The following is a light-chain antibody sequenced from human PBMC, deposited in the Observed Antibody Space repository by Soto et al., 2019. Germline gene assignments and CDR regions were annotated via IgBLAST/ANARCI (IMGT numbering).Light chain of an antibody. V-gene: IGLV2-14*03. CDR3: SSYTTTGTQV. Sequence: QSALTQPASVSGSPGQSITVSCTGTTSDVGGFDYVSWYQQHPGKAPKLMIFDVSNRPSGVSDRFSGSKSGNTAFLTISGLQAEDEADYYCSSYTTTGTQVFGTGTKLTVL. J-gene: IGLJ1*01. CDR2: DVS. CDR1: TSDVGGFDY.